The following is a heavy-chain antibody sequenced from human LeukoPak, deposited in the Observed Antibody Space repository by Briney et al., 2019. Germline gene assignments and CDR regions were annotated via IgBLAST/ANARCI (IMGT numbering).Heavy chain of an antibody. CDR1: GFTISTYG. V-gene: IGHV3-33*08. Sequence: PGRSLRLSCGASGFTISTYGLNWVRRAPGKGLEWVAVIWYDGSNEHYADSVKGRFIISRDNSKTTLYLQMNSLSAEDTAVYYCAREGLDYLGTSGLRDYWGQGTLVTVSS. CDR3: AREGLDYLGTSGLRDY. J-gene: IGHJ4*02. D-gene: IGHD1-1*01. CDR2: IWYDGSNE.